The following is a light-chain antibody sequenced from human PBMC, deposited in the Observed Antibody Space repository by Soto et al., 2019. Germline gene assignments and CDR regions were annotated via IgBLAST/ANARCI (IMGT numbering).Light chain of an antibody. Sequence: QPVLTQSSSASASLGSSVKLTCTLSSGHSSYIIAWHQQQPGKAPRYLMKLEGSGSYNKGSGVPDRFSGSSSGADRYPTISNLQSEDEADYYCETWDSNIVVFGGGTKVTVL. J-gene: IGLJ2*01. CDR1: SGHSSYI. CDR3: ETWDSNIVV. CDR2: LEGSGSY. V-gene: IGLV4-60*03.